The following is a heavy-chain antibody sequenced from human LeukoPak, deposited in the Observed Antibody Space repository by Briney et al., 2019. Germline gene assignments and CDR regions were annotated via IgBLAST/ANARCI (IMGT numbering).Heavy chain of an antibody. Sequence: PGGSLRLSCAASGFTVSSNYMSWVRQAPGKGLEWVSVIYSGGSTYYADSVKGRFTISRDNSKNTLYLQMNSLRAEDTAVYYCATVRVVVPAATAPVGGMDVWGQGTTVTVSS. J-gene: IGHJ6*02. D-gene: IGHD2-2*01. CDR3: ATVRVVVPAATAPVGGMDV. V-gene: IGHV3-53*01. CDR2: IYSGGST. CDR1: GFTVSSNY.